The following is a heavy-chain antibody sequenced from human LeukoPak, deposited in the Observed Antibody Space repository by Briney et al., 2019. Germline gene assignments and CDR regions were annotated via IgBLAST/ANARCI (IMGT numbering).Heavy chain of an antibody. CDR3: AHRPRKNAFDI. CDR1: GFSLSTSGVG. J-gene: IGHJ3*02. D-gene: IGHD1-14*01. Sequence: SGPTLVKPPQTLTLTCTFSGFSLSTSGVGVGWIRQPPGKALEWLALIYWNDDKRYSPSLKSRLTITKDTSKNQVVLTMTNMDPVDTATYYCAHRPRKNAFDIWGQGTMVTVSS. CDR2: IYWNDDK. V-gene: IGHV2-5*01.